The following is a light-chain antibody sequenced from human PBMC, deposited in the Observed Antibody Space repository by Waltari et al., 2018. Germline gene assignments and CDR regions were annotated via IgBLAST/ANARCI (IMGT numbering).Light chain of an antibody. CDR1: QSVSSY. J-gene: IGKJ1*01. V-gene: IGKV3-11*01. Sequence: EIVLTHSPATLSLSPGDRSTLPCRASQSVSSYLAWYQQKPGQAPRLLIYVASNMATGIPARFSGSGSGTDFTLTISSLEPEDFAVYYCQQRSNWLWTFGQGTKVEIK. CDR3: QQRSNWLWT. CDR2: VAS.